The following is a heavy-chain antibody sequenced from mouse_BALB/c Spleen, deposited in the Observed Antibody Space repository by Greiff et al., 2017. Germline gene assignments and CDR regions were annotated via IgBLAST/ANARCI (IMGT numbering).Heavy chain of an antibody. CDR1: GFTFSSYA. J-gene: IGHJ2*01. V-gene: IGHV5-6-5*01. Sequence: EVQGVESGGGLVKPGGSLKLSCAASGFTFSSYAMSWVRQTPEKRLEWVASISSGGSTYYPDSVKGRFTISRDNARNILYLQMSSLRSEDTAMYYCARVRSSSFDYWGQGTTLTVSS. CDR3: ARVRSSSFDY. D-gene: IGHD1-1*01. CDR2: ISSGGST.